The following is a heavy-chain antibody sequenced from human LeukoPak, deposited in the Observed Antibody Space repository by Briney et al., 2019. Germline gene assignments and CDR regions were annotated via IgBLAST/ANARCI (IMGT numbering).Heavy chain of an antibody. CDR2: IYTSGST. CDR1: GGSISSYY. J-gene: IGHJ5*02. Sequence: PSETLSLTCTVSGGSISSYYWSWIRQPAGKGLEWIGRIYTSGSTNYNPSLKSRVTMSVDTSKNQFSLKLSSVTAADTAVYYCARTYSSGVVGWFDPWGQGTLVTVSS. CDR3: ARTYSSGVVGWFDP. V-gene: IGHV4-4*07. D-gene: IGHD6-19*01.